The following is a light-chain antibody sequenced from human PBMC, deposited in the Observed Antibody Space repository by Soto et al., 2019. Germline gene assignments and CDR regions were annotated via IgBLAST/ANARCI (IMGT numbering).Light chain of an antibody. CDR3: SSWDGSRKGPV. J-gene: IGLJ3*02. V-gene: IGLV1-36*01. CDR1: TSNIGNNA. Sequence: QSVLTQPPSESVAPGQTVTISCSGSTSNIGNNAVDWYQHFPGKSPKLILFFDDLLASGVSDRFSGSKSATSASLAISGLRSEDEAVYFCSSWDGSRKGPVFGGGTKLTVL. CDR2: FDD.